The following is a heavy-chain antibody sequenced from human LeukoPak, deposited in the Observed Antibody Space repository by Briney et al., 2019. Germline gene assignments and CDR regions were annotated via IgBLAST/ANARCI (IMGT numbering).Heavy chain of an antibody. D-gene: IGHD6-19*01. Sequence: PGGSLRLSCAASGFTFSSYGMHWVRQAPGKGLEWVAVISYYGSNKYYADSVKGRFTISRDNSKNTLYLQMNSLRAEDTAVYYCAKDPGSGWILFDYWGQGTLVTVSS. J-gene: IGHJ4*02. CDR3: AKDPGSGWILFDY. CDR1: GFTFSSYG. V-gene: IGHV3-30*18. CDR2: ISYYGSNK.